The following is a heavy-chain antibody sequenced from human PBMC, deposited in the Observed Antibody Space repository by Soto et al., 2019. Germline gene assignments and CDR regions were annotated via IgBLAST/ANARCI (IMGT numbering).Heavy chain of an antibody. CDR1: GGSISSGGYS. Sequence: SETLSLTCAVSGGSISSGGYSWSWIRQPPGKGLEWIGYMYHSGSTYYNPSLKSRVTMSIDTSKNQFSLKLTSVSAADTAVYYCARVEVPESSSWHPFDPWGQGTLVTSPQ. V-gene: IGHV4-30-2*01. CDR3: ARVEVPESSSWHPFDP. CDR2: MYHSGST. J-gene: IGHJ5*02. D-gene: IGHD6-13*01.